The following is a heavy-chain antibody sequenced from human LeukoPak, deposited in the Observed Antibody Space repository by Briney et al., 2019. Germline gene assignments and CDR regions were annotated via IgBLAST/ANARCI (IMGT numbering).Heavy chain of an antibody. CDR2: ISPDGSSA. CDR1: GFSFSSYW. J-gene: IGHJ4*02. CDR3: EKDLTAMTNFDS. D-gene: IGHD5-18*01. V-gene: IGHV3-74*03. Sequence: TGGSLRLSCAASGFSFSSYWMHWVRQAPGKGLVWVARISPDGSSALSADSVKGRFTISRDNSRNTLYLQVNSLRADDTAVYYCEKDLTAMTNFDSWGQGTLVTVSS.